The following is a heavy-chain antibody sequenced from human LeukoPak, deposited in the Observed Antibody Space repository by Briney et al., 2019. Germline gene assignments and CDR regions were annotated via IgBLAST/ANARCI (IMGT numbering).Heavy chain of an antibody. CDR2: IKQDGSEK. CDR3: AKDAEKD. CDR1: GFSFSSYW. Sequence: GGSLRLSCAGSGFSFSSYWMSWVRQAPGKGLEWVANIKQDGSEKRYGDSAKGRFTISRDNAKNSLYLQMNSLRTEDTAVYYCAKDAEKDWGQGTLVTVSS. J-gene: IGHJ4*02. V-gene: IGHV3-7*01.